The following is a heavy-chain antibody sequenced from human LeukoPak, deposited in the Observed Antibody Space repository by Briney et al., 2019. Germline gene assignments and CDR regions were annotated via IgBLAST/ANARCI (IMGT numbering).Heavy chain of an antibody. CDR2: IYYSGST. V-gene: IGHV4-31*03. J-gene: IGHJ4*02. CDR3: ARVNTAMAHFDY. Sequence: PSQTLSLTCTVSGGSISSGGYYWSWIRQHPGKGLEWIGYIYYSGSTYYNPSLKSRVTISVDTSKNQFSLKLSSVTAADTAVYHCARVNTAMAHFDYWGQGTLVTVSS. D-gene: IGHD5-18*01. CDR1: GGSISSGGYY.